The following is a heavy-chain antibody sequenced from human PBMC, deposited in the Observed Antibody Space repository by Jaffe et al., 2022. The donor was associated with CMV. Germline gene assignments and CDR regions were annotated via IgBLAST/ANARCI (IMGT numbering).Heavy chain of an antibody. J-gene: IGHJ6*03. V-gene: IGHV3-15*01. CDR3: TTDWEWASVCGWHLLRGGGGPQTCYYYMDV. D-gene: IGHD3-10*01. Sequence: EVQLVESGGGLVKPGGSLRLSCAASGFTFSNAWMSWVRQAPGKGLEWVGRIKSKTDGGTTDYAAPVKGRFTISRDDSKNTLYLQMNSLKTEDTAVYYCTTDWEWASVCGWHLLRGGGGPQTCYYYMDVWGKGTTVTVSS. CDR1: GFTFSNAW. CDR2: IKSKTDGGTT.